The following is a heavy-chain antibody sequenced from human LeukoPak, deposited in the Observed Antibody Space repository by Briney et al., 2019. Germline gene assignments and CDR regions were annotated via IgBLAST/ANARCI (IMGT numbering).Heavy chain of an antibody. CDR1: GGSVSSYY. J-gene: IGHJ4*02. CDR3: ARVRRIVGATETFDY. CDR2: IYYSGST. V-gene: IGHV4-59*02. Sequence: PSETLSLTCTVSGGSVSSYYWSWIRQPPGKGLEWIGYIYYSGSTNYNPSLKSRVTISVDTSKNQFSLKLSSVTAADTAVYYCARVRRIVGATETFDYWGQGTLVTVSS. D-gene: IGHD1-26*01.